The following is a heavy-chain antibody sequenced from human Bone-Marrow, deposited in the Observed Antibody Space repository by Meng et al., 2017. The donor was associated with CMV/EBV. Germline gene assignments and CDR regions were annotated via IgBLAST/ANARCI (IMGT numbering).Heavy chain of an antibody. V-gene: IGHV3-48*01. J-gene: IGHJ3*02. D-gene: IGHD2-21*01. Sequence: GESLKISCAVSGFRFSNFSMNWVRQAPGMGLEWVSYISGSSSTIYYADSVKGRFTISRDNSKNTLYLQMNSLRAEDTAVYYCAKDVEKDAFDIWGQGTMVTVSS. CDR1: GFRFSNFS. CDR2: ISGSSSTI. CDR3: AKDVEKDAFDI.